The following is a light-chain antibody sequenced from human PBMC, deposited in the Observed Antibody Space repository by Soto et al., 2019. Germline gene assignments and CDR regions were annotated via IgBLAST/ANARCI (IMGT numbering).Light chain of an antibody. J-gene: IGKJ1*01. V-gene: IGKV1-5*03. CDR1: QSISSY. CDR3: QQYDSYST. CDR2: KAS. Sequence: DIQMTQSPSTLSASVGDRVTITFRASQSISSYLAWYQQKPGKAPKLLIYKASSLESGVPSRFSGSGSGTEFILTISSLQPDDFATYYCQQYDSYSTFGQGTKVDIK.